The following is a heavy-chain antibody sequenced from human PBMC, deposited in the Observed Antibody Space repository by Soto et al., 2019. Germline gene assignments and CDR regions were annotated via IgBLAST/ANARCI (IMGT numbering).Heavy chain of an antibody. CDR1: GFTFSSYG. CDR2: IWYDGSNK. CDR3: ARDYYGSGNMPCDAFDI. V-gene: IGHV3-33*01. Sequence: GGSLRLSCAASGFTFSSYGIHWVRQAPGKGLEWVAVIWYDGSNKFYADSVRGRFTISRDNSKNTLYLLMNSLRAEDTAVYYCARDYYGSGNMPCDAFDIWGQGTMVTVSS. D-gene: IGHD3-10*01. J-gene: IGHJ3*02.